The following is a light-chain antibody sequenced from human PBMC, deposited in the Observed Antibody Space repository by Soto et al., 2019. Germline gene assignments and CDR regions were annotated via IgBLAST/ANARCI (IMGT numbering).Light chain of an antibody. Sequence: QSALTQPASVSGSLGQSITISCTGTTRDIAGYNYISWYQQLPGKAPILMIYQVTIRPSGISNRFSGSKTGNTASLTISGLQGEDEADYYCTCFSSSTPLSVFGTGTKLTVL. V-gene: IGLV2-14*01. CDR2: QVT. CDR3: TCFSSSTPLSV. J-gene: IGLJ1*01. CDR1: TRDIAGYNY.